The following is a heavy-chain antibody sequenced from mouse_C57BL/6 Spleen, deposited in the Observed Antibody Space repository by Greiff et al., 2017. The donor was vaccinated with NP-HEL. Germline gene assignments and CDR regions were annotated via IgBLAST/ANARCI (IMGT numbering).Heavy chain of an antibody. Sequence: QVQLQQSGAELVKPGASVKMSCKASGYTFTSYWITWVKQRPGQGLEWIGDIYPGSGSTNYNEKFKSKATLTVDTSSGTAYMQLSSLTSEDSAVYYCARNYGSTSWFAYWGQGTLVTVSA. V-gene: IGHV1-55*01. CDR1: GYTFTSYW. J-gene: IGHJ3*01. CDR2: IYPGSGST. CDR3: ARNYGSTSWFAY. D-gene: IGHD1-1*01.